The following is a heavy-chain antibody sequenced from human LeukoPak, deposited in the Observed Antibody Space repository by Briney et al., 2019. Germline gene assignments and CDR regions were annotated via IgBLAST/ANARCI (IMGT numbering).Heavy chain of an antibody. CDR1: GYTFTSYA. V-gene: IGHV7-4-1*02. J-gene: IGHJ4*02. D-gene: IGHD3-22*01. CDR3: ARDLSSGYYPPLGY. Sequence: ASVKVSCKASGYTFTSYAMNWVRQAPGQGLEWMGWINTNTGNPTYAQGFTGRFVFFLDTSVSTAYLQISSLKAEDTAVYYCARDLSSGYYPPLGYWGQGTLVTVSS. CDR2: INTNTGNP.